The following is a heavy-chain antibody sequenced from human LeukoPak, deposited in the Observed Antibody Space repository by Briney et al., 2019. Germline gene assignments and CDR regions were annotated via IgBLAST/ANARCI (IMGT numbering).Heavy chain of an antibody. D-gene: IGHD2-15*01. V-gene: IGHV3-30-3*01. CDR3: ARSSSWYCSGGSCYSNY. J-gene: IGHJ4*02. CDR2: ISYDGSNK. Sequence: GGSLRLSCAASGFTFSSYAMHWVRQAPGKGLEWVAVISYDGSNKYYADSVKGRFTISRDNSKNTLYLQMNSLRAEDTAVYYCARSSSWYCSGGSCYSNYWGQGTLVTVSS. CDR1: GFTFSSYA.